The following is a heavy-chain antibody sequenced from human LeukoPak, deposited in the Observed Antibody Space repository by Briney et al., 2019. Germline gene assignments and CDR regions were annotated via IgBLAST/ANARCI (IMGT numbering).Heavy chain of an antibody. D-gene: IGHD2-2*01. V-gene: IGHV3-7*01. CDR1: GFTFSSYR. J-gene: IGHJ3*01. CDR3: VVPAAIQRD. CDR2: IKQDGSEK. Sequence: QPGGSLRLSCAASGFTFSSYRMSWVRQAPGKGLEWVANIKQDGSEKYYVDSVKGRFTISRDNAKNSLYLQMNSLRAEDTAVYYCVVPAAIQRDWGQGTMVTVSS.